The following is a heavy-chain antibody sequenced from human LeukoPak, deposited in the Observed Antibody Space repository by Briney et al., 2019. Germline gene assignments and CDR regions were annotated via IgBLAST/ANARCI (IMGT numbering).Heavy chain of an antibody. CDR1: GYTYTNYF. V-gene: IGHV1-46*01. CDR3: ARDLDNTAGDASPLAY. J-gene: IGHJ4*02. CDR2: INPKTGGT. Sequence: GASVKVSCKASGYTYTNYFIHWVRQAPGQGLEWMGLINPKTGGTTYAQRFQGRVTMTRDTSTTTVYMELSSLRSEDTAVFYCARDLDNTAGDASPLAYWGLGTLVTVSS. D-gene: IGHD2-15*01.